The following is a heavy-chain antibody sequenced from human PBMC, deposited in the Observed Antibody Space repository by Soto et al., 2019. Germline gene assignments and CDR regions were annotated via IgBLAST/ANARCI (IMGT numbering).Heavy chain of an antibody. CDR3: ARLIWDIVLMMEATMAGDRAFDI. D-gene: IGHD2-8*01. CDR1: GYSFTSYW. J-gene: IGHJ3*02. V-gene: IGHV5-51*01. Sequence: GESLKISCKGSGYSFTSYWIGWVRQMPGKGLEWMGIIYPGDSDTRYSPSFQGQVTISADKSISTAYLQWSSLKASDTAMYYCARLIWDIVLMMEATMAGDRAFDIWGQGTMVTVSS. CDR2: IYPGDSDT.